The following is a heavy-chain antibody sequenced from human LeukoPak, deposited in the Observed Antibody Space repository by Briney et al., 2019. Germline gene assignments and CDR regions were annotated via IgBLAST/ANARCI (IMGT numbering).Heavy chain of an antibody. J-gene: IGHJ4*02. CDR2: IIPIFGTA. CDR3: ASRSSIWSGYQDTLYYFDS. CDR1: GGTFSSYA. Sequence: ASVKVSCKASGGTFSSYAISWVRQAPGQGLEWMGGIIPIFGTANYAQKFQGRVTITADESTSTAYMELSSLRSEDTAVYYCASRSSIWSGYQDTLYYFDSWGQGTLVTVSS. D-gene: IGHD3-3*01. V-gene: IGHV1-69*13.